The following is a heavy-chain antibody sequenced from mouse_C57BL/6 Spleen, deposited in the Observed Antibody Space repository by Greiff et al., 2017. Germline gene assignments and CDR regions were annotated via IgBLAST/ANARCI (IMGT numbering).Heavy chain of an antibody. CDR2: ISNGGDST. CDR3: ERTTTGDYYAMDY. D-gene: IGHD1-1*01. Sequence: EVQLVESGGGLVQPGGSLKLSCAASGFTFSDSCMYWVRQTPEKRLEWVAYISNGGDSTYYQDTVKGQFTISRDNDKNTLCLQMSRLKSKDTAMYYCERTTTGDYYAMDYWGQGTSVTVSS. V-gene: IGHV5-12*01. J-gene: IGHJ4*01. CDR1: GFTFSDSC.